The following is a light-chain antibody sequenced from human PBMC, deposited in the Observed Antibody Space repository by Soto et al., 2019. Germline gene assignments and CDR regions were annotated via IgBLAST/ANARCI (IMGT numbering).Light chain of an antibody. V-gene: IGKV1-17*01. J-gene: IGKJ1*01. CDR3: LQHNDYPPT. CDR1: QDIRNE. Sequence: DIQMTQSPSSLSASVGDRVTITCRASQDIRNELGWFQQKPGKAPKRLIYIASSLQSGVPSRFSGSGSGTEFTLTISSLQPEDYATHYCLQHNDYPPTFGQGTKVEI. CDR2: IAS.